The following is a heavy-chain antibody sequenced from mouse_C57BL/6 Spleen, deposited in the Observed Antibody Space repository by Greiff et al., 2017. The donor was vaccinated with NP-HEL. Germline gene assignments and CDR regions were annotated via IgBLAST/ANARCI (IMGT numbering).Heavy chain of an antibody. Sequence: EVQLQQSGPELVKPGASVKMSCKASGYTFTDYNMHWVKQSHGKSLEWIGYINPNNGGTSYNQKFKGKATLTVNKSSSTAYMELRSLTSEDSAVYYCAYYEEGFYAMDYWGQGTSVTVSS. CDR1: GYTFTDYN. CDR2: INPNNGGT. J-gene: IGHJ4*01. CDR3: AYYEEGFYAMDY. D-gene: IGHD1-1*01. V-gene: IGHV1-22*01.